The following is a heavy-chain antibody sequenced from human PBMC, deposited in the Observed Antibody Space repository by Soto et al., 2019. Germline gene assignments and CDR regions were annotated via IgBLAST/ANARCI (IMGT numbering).Heavy chain of an antibody. V-gene: IGHV3-30*18. D-gene: IGHD4-17*01. Sequence: GGSLRLSCAASGFTFSSYGMHWVRQAPGKGLEWVAVISYDGSNKYYADSVKGRFTISRDNSKNTLYLQMNSLRAEDTAVYYCAKDHGRYGDYGNVFYWGQGTLVTVSS. CDR1: GFTFSSYG. J-gene: IGHJ4*02. CDR2: ISYDGSNK. CDR3: AKDHGRYGDYGNVFY.